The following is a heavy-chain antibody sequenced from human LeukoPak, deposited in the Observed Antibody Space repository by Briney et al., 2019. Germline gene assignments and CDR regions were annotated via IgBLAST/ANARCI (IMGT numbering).Heavy chain of an antibody. CDR3: ASHWDCGGDCVYYFDY. J-gene: IGHJ4*02. CDR2: ISSSSSYI. V-gene: IGHV3-21*01. Sequence: GSLRLSCAASGFTFSSYSMSWVRQAPGKGLEWVSSISSSSSYIYYADSVKGRFTISRDNAKNSLYLQMNSLRAEDTAVYYCASHWDCGGDCVYYFDYWGQGTLVTVSS. D-gene: IGHD2-21*02. CDR1: GFTFSSYS.